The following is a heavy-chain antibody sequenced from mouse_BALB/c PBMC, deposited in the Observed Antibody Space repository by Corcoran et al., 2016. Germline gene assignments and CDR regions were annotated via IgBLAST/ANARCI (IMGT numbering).Heavy chain of an antibody. V-gene: IGHV9-3-1*01. J-gene: IGHJ4*01. CDR2: INTYTGEP. D-gene: IGHD2-10*01. CDR3: ARGSCYGNHMDY. CDR1: GYTFTNYG. Sequence: QIQLVQSGPELKKPGETVKISCKASGYTFTNYGMNWVKQAPGKGLKWMGWINTYTGEPTYADDFKGRFAFSLETSASTAYLQINNLKNEDTATYFCARGSCYGNHMDYWGQGTSVTVSS.